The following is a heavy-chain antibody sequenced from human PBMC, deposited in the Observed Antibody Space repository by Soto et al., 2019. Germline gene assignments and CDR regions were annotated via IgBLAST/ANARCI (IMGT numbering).Heavy chain of an antibody. D-gene: IGHD6-13*01. CDR1: GGSFSSYY. Sequence: SETLSLTCAVYGGSFSSYYWGWIRQPPGKGLEWIGSIYYSGSTYYNPSLKSRVTISVDTSKNQFSLKLSSVTAADTAVYYCANLIAAGGYYYYYMDVWGKGTTVTVSS. CDR3: ANLIAAGGYYYYYMDV. CDR2: IYYSGST. J-gene: IGHJ6*03. V-gene: IGHV4-39*01.